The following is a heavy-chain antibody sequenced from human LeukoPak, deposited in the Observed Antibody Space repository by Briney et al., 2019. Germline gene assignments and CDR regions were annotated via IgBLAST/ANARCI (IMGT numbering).Heavy chain of an antibody. Sequence: SSQTLSLTCTVSGGSISSGDYYWSWIRQPPGKGLEWIGEINHSGSTNYNPSLKSRVTISVDQSKNQFSLKLSSVTAADTAVYYCARGGTELRYFDWAKYYFDYWGQGTLVTVSS. CDR3: ARGGTELRYFDWAKYYFDY. D-gene: IGHD3-9*01. V-gene: IGHV4-30-2*01. CDR1: GGSISSGDYY. CDR2: INHSGST. J-gene: IGHJ4*02.